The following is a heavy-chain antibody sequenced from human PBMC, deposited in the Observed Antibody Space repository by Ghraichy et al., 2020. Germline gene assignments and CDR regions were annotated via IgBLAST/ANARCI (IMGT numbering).Heavy chain of an antibody. CDR3: ARVNNGGYGALDH. Sequence: GGSLRLSCAASGFPFTTYNMNWVRQAPGKGLEWVSSISTSSYDIYYADSVKGRFTTSRDNAKNSLFLQLNSLRAEDTDVYYCARVNNGGYGALDHWGQGTLVTVSS. CDR2: ISTSSYDI. V-gene: IGHV3-21*01. CDR1: GFPFTTYN. J-gene: IGHJ4*02. D-gene: IGHD3-22*01.